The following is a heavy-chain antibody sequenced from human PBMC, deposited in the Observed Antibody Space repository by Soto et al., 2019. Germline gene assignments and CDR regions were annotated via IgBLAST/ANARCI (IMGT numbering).Heavy chain of an antibody. CDR3: AKSRSLRTASDY. V-gene: IGHV3-23*01. CDR2: ISGSGGST. CDR1: GFTFSSYA. Sequence: EVQLLESGGGLVQPGGSLTLSCAASGFTFSSYAMSWVRQAPGKGLEWFSAISGSGGSTYYADSVKGRFTISRDNAKNTLYLQMHSLRAEDTAVYYCAKSRSLRTASDYWGQGTLVTVSS. J-gene: IGHJ4*02. D-gene: IGHD2-21*02.